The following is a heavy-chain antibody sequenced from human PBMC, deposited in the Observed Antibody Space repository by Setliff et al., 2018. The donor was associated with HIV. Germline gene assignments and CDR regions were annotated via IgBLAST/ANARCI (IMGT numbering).Heavy chain of an antibody. V-gene: IGHV3-7*03. D-gene: IGHD3-22*01. Sequence: GGSLRLSCAASGFTFSDYYMSWVRQAPGKGLEWVANINQDGREKYYVDSVKGRFTISRDNAKDLLYLQMNSLRAEDTAIYYCAKGFSRIVAVISDYWGLGTLVTVSS. CDR2: INQDGREK. J-gene: IGHJ4*02. CDR1: GFTFSDYY. CDR3: AKGFSRIVAVISDY.